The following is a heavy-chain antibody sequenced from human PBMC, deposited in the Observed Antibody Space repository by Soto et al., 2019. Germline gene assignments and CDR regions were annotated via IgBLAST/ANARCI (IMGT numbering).Heavy chain of an antibody. CDR3: ARAPTTVTTAYYFDY. J-gene: IGHJ4*02. CDR1: GFTFSNYA. V-gene: IGHV3-30-3*01. CDR2: ISYDGNNK. Sequence: QVQLVESGGGVVQPGRSLRLSCAASGFTFSNYAMHWVRQAPGKGLEWVAVISYDGNNKYYADSVKGRFTISRDNSKNTLYLQMNSLRAEDTAVHYCARAPTTVTTAYYFDYWGQGTLVTVSS. D-gene: IGHD4-17*01.